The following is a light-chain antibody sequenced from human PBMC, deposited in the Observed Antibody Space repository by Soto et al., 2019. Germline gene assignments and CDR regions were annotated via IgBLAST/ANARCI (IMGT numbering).Light chain of an antibody. Sequence: QSVRAHTPSVSWSPSQSVPSSCTGLSSNIGAGYDVHWYHQLPGTAPKLLTYGNINRPSGVPDRFSGATSATSASLASTGLQAEDEDDYHCQSYASSLSGPYVFGTGTKVTVL. CDR2: GNI. V-gene: IGLV1-40*01. CDR3: QSYASSLSGPYV. J-gene: IGLJ1*01. CDR1: SSNIGAGYD.